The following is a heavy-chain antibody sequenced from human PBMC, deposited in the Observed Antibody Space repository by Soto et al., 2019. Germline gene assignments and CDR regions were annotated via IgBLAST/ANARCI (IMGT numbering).Heavy chain of an antibody. J-gene: IGHJ4*02. CDR1: GFTFSNYG. Sequence: QVQVVDSGGGVVQPGRSLRLSCTASGFTFSNYGMHWVRQAPGTGLEWVAIISNDGSNKHYRDSVKGRFTLSRDNSKNTLYLQMNSLRPEDTAVYYCAKPGAATSGDWGYFDYWGQGTLVTVSS. CDR2: ISNDGSNK. V-gene: IGHV3-30*18. CDR3: AKPGAATSGDWGYFDY. D-gene: IGHD7-27*01.